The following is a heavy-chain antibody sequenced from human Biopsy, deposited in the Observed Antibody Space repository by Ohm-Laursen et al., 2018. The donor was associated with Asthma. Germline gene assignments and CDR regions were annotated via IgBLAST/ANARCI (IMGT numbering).Heavy chain of an antibody. D-gene: IGHD1-20*01. J-gene: IGHJ5*02. CDR1: GGYLTGHY. CDR3: ARAAITGIRGWFDH. CDR2: IDQSGYT. Sequence: SETLSLTCPVYGGYLTGHYWNWIRQPPGKGLEWIGEIDQSGYTNYNPSLKSRVTISADTSKNQFHLNLSSVTAADTAVYFCARAAITGIRGWFDHWGPGTLVTVSS. V-gene: IGHV4-34*01.